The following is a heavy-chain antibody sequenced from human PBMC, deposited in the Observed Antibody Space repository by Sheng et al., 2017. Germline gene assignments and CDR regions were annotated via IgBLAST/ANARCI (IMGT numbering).Heavy chain of an antibody. J-gene: IGHJ2*01. CDR1: GGTFSSYT. CDR2: IIPILGIA. Sequence: QVQLVQSGAEVKKPGSSVKVSCKASGGTFSSYTISWVRQAPGQGLEWMGRIIPILGIANYAQKFQGRVTITADKSTSTAYMELSSPRSEDTAVYYCARDVRGVRWYFDLWGRGTLVTVSS. CDR3: ARDVRGVRWYFDL. V-gene: IGHV1-69*08. D-gene: IGHD3-10*02.